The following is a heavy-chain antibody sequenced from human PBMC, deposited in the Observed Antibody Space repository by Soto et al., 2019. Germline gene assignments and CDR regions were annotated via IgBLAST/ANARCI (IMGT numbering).Heavy chain of an antibody. CDR2: IYYSGST. J-gene: IGHJ5*02. V-gene: IGHV4-59*08. D-gene: IGHD3-10*01. CDR1: GGSISSYY. CDR3: ARLLYGSGSWFNP. Sequence: PSETLSLTCTVSGGSISSYYWSWIRQPPGKGLEWIGYIYYSGSTNYNPSLKSRVTISVDTSKNQFSLKLSSVTAADTAVYYCARLLYGSGSWFNPWGQGTLVTVPQ.